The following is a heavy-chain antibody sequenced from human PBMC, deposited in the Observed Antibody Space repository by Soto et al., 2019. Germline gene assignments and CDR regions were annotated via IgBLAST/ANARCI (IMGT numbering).Heavy chain of an antibody. D-gene: IGHD3-3*01. CDR3: VREGGLLRFLEWLPAYALDV. J-gene: IGHJ6*02. CDR2: INSEGTLT. Sequence: GGSLRLSCAASGFTFSYYWMHWVRQVPGKGLVWVARINSEGTLTDYADSVKGRCTISRDNAKNTLSLQMHSLRGEDTAVYYCVREGGLLRFLEWLPAYALDVWGQGTTVTVSS. V-gene: IGHV3-74*01. CDR1: GFTFSYYW.